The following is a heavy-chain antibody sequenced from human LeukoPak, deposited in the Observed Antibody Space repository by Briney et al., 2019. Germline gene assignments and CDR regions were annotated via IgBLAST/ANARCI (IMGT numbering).Heavy chain of an antibody. V-gene: IGHV3-23*01. CDR3: AKDLLAYCGGDCYSFDY. CDR2: ISGSGGST. CDR1: GFTFSSYW. J-gene: IGHJ4*02. D-gene: IGHD2-21*02. Sequence: GGSLRLSCAASGFTFSSYWMSWVRQAPGKGLEWVSAISGSGGSTYYADSVKGRFTISRDNSKNTLYLQMNSLRAEDTAVYYCAKDLLAYCGGDCYSFDYWGQGTLVTVSS.